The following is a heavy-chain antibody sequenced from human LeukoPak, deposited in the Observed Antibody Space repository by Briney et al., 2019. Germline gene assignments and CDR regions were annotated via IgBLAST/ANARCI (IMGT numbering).Heavy chain of an antibody. J-gene: IGHJ5*02. D-gene: IGHD6-13*01. CDR3: ARGVAAAPNWFDP. Sequence: PGGSLRLSCAASGFTFSDYYMSWIRQAPGKGLEWVSYISSSGSTIYYADSVKGRFTISRDNAKNSLYLQMNSLRAGDTAVYYCARGVAAAPNWFDPWGQGTLVTVSS. CDR2: ISSSGSTI. V-gene: IGHV3-11*04. CDR1: GFTFSDYY.